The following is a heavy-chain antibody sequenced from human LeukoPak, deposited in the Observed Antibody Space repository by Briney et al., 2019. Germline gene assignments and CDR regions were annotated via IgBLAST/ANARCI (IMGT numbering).Heavy chain of an antibody. CDR2: IYSAGST. Sequence: PGGSLRLSCAASGVTVSNNYMSWVRQAPGKGLEWVSVIYSAGSTYYADSVRGRFTISGDNSKNTLYLQMNSLRAEDTAVYYCARGAALDIWGHGTMVTVSS. V-gene: IGHV3-53*01. CDR1: GVTVSNNY. J-gene: IGHJ3*02. CDR3: ARGAALDI.